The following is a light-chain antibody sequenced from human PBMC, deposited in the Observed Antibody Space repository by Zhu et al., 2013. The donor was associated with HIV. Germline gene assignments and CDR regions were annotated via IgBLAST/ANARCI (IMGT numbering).Light chain of an antibody. Sequence: DIQLTQSPSFLSASVGDRVTITCRASQDISSYLSWYQQKPGKAPKLLIYGASSLQNGVPSTFSGSGSGTEFTLTISSLQSEDFAVYYCQQYNKWPPITFGQGTRLEIK. CDR2: GAS. V-gene: IGKV1-9*01. J-gene: IGKJ5*01. CDR1: QDISSY. CDR3: QQYNKWPPIT.